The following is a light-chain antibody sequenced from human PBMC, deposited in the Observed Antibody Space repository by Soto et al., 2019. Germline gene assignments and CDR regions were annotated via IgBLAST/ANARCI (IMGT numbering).Light chain of an antibody. J-gene: IGKJ1*01. V-gene: IGKV3-15*01. Sequence: EIVMTQSPATLSVSPGERATLSCSASQSVSSNLAWYQQKPGQAPRLLIYGASTRATGIPARFRGSGSGTEFTLTISSLQSEDFTVYYCQQSKNWPCTFCHVTKVDIK. CDR2: GAS. CDR3: QQSKNWPCT. CDR1: QSVSSN.